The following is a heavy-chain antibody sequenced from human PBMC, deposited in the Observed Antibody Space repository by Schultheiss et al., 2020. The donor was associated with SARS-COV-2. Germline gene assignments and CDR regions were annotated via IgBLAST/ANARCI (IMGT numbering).Heavy chain of an antibody. CDR1: GFTFSSYA. CDR2: ISGSGGST. J-gene: IGHJ6*02. D-gene: IGHD4-23*01. CDR3: ARDYGGSYMDV. V-gene: IGHV3-23*01. Sequence: GGSLRLSCAASGFTFSSYAMSWVRQAPGKGLEWVSAISGSGGSTYYADSVKGRFTISRDNAKNSLYLQMNSLRAEDTAVYYCARDYGGSYMDVWGQGTTVTVSS.